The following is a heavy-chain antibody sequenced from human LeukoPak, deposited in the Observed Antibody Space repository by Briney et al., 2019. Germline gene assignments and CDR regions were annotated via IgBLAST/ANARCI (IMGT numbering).Heavy chain of an antibody. V-gene: IGHV5-51*01. CDR2: IYPGDSDT. J-gene: IGHJ5*02. Sequence: GESLKIFCQGSGYSFTSYWIGWVRQMPGKGLEWMGIIYPGDSDTRYSPSFQGQVTISADKSISTAYLQWSSLKASDTAMYYCARAPEPAATPEWWFDPWGQGTLVTVSS. CDR1: GYSFTSYW. CDR3: ARAPEPAATPEWWFDP. D-gene: IGHD2-2*01.